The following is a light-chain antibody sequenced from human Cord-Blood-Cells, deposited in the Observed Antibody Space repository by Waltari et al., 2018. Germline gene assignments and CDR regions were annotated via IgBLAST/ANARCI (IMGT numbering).Light chain of an antibody. CDR2: WAS. J-gene: IGKJ2*03. CDR3: QQYYSTPYS. CDR1: QSVLYSSNNKNY. Sequence: DIVMTHSQDSLAVSLGEGATINCKSSQSVLYSSNNKNYLAWYQQKPGQPPKLLIYWASTRESGVPDRFSGSGSGTDFTLTISSLQAEDVAVYYCQQYYSTPYSFGQGTKLEIK. V-gene: IGKV4-1*01.